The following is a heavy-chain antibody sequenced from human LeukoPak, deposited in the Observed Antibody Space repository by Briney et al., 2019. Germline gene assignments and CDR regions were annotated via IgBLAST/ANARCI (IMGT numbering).Heavy chain of an antibody. CDR3: ARDGYSYGPPLL. Sequence: AGSLRLSCAASGFTVSSNYMSWVRQAPGKGLEWVSVIYSGGSTYYADSVKGRFTISRDNSKNTLYLQMNSLRAKDTAVYYCARDGYSYGPPLLGGQGTLVTVSS. D-gene: IGHD5-18*01. J-gene: IGHJ4*02. CDR1: GFTVSSNY. CDR2: IYSGGST. V-gene: IGHV3-53*01.